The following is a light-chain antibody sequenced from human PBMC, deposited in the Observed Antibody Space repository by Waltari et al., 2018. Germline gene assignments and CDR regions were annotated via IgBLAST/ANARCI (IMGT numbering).Light chain of an antibody. Sequence: EIVLTQSPATLYLSPGERATLSCRASQSVSRYLGWYQQKFGQPPRLLIYDASNRAPGIPARFSGSGSETDFTLTISSLEPEDFAVYYCQQRSTWPLTFGGGTKVEIK. CDR3: QQRSTWPLT. CDR2: DAS. CDR1: QSVSRY. V-gene: IGKV3-11*01. J-gene: IGKJ4*01.